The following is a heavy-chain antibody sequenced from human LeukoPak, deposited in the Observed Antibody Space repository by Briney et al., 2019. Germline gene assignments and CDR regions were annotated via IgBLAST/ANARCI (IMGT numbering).Heavy chain of an antibody. CDR3: ARGPPTIVVVITTGDFDS. CDR1: GYTFTGYY. Sequence: ASVKVSCKASGYTFTGYYIHWVRQAPGQGLEWMGWINPNSGGTNYAQKFQSRVTMTRDTSISTAYMELRRLRSDDRAVYYCARGPPTIVVVITTGDFDSWGQGTLVTVSS. V-gene: IGHV1-2*02. CDR2: INPNSGGT. J-gene: IGHJ4*02. D-gene: IGHD3-22*01.